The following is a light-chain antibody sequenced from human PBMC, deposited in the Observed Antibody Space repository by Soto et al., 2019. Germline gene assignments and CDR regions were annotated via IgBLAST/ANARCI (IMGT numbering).Light chain of an antibody. CDR3: QQYNNWPRT. CDR2: SAS. J-gene: IGKJ1*01. V-gene: IGKV3-15*01. Sequence: EIVMTQSPATLSVSPGERATLSCRASQSVSSDLAWYHQKPGQAPRLLIYSASTRATGIPARFSGSGSGTEFTLTINSLQSEDFEVYYCQQYNNWPRTFGQGTQVDIX. CDR1: QSVSSD.